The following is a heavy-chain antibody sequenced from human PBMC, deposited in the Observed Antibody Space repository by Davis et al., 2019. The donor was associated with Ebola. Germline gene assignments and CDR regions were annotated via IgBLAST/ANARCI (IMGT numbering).Heavy chain of an antibody. V-gene: IGHV1-2*06. CDR2: INPNTGGT. D-gene: IGHD1-26*01. CDR1: GYTFTGYY. Sequence: ASVQVSCKASGYTFTGYYLHWVRQAPGQGLEWMGRINPNTGGTYYAQKFQGRVTMTRDTSISTAYMELSSLRSEDTAVYYCARDSGSYLTWFDPWGQGTLVTVSS. CDR3: ARDSGSYLTWFDP. J-gene: IGHJ5*02.